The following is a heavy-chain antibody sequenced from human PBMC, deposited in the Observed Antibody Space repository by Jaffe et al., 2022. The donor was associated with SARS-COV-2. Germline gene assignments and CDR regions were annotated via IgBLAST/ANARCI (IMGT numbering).Heavy chain of an antibody. V-gene: IGHV3-20*01. J-gene: IGHJ6*02. CDR1: GFTFDDYG. CDR3: ARVFGGWPGYYYYGMDV. D-gene: IGHD6-19*01. CDR2: INWNGGST. Sequence: EVQLVESGGGVVRPGGSLRLSCAASGFTFDDYGMSWVRQAPGKGLEWVSGINWNGGSTGYADSVKGRFTISRDNAKNSLYLQMNSLRAEDTALYHCARVFGGWPGYYYYGMDVWGQGTTVTVSS.